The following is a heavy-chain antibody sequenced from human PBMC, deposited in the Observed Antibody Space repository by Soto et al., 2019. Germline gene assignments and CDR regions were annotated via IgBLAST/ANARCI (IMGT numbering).Heavy chain of an antibody. CDR3: ARGDSTDCSNGVCSFFYNHDMDV. CDR2: INPKSGGT. D-gene: IGHD2-8*01. V-gene: IGHV1-2*04. Sequence: GASVKVSCKASGYSFTDYHIHWVRQAPGQGLEWLGRINPKSGGTSTAQKFQGWVTMTTDTSISTASMELTRLTSDDTAIYYCARGDSTDCSNGVCSFFYNHDMDVWGQGTTLTV. J-gene: IGHJ6*02. CDR1: GYSFTDYH.